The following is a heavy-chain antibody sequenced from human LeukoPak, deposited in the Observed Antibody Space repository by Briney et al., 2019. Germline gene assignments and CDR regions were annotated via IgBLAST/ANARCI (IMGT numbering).Heavy chain of an antibody. CDR2: VGTVGDK. D-gene: IGHD5-18*01. CDR3: ARGGKTAMADD. CDR1: GFTFSIND. Sequence: GGSLRLSCTASGFTFSINDMHWVRQATGKGLEWVSGVGTVGDKYYADSVKGRFIISREDAKNSVYLQMNSLRAGDTAVYYCARGGKTAMADDWGQGTQVTISS. J-gene: IGHJ4*02. V-gene: IGHV3-13*01.